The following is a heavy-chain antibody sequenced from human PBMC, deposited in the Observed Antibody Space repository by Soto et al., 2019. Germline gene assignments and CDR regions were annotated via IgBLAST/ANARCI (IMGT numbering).Heavy chain of an antibody. V-gene: IGHV1-2*04. CDR3: ARGDYGTGGYPFPYFDY. J-gene: IGHJ4*02. CDR1: GYSFTGYY. CDR2: INPDSGAT. Sequence: HEHLVQSGAEVKRPGASLKVSCKASGYSFTGYYIHWVRQAPGQGLEWMGWINPDSGATNYAQNFQGWVTLTSDTSISTDSMDLTSLTSDDTAVYYCARGDYGTGGYPFPYFDYWGQGTLVIVSS. D-gene: IGHD2-8*02.